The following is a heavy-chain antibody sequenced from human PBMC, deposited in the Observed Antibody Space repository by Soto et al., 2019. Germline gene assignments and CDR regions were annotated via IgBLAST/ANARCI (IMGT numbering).Heavy chain of an antibody. Sequence: EASVKVSCKASGYTFTSYYMNWVRQAPGQGLEWLGIINPSGGYTTYAQKFQGRVTITADESTSTAYMELSSLRSEDTAVYYCASSRGVITMVRGVIITFSPKLCYYGMDVWGQGTTVTVSS. J-gene: IGHJ6*02. CDR3: ASSRGVITMVRGVIITFSPKLCYYGMDV. CDR1: GYTFTSYY. V-gene: IGHV1-46*01. D-gene: IGHD3-10*01. CDR2: INPSGGYT.